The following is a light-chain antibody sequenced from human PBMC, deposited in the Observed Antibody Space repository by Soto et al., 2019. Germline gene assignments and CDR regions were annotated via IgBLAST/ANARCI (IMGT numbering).Light chain of an antibody. CDR3: HQYNKWPLIT. J-gene: IGKJ5*01. V-gene: IGKV3-15*01. CDR2: GAS. Sequence: EIVMTQSPAILPVSPGERVTLSCWTSQSIQTNLAWYQLKPGQAPRLLIYGASTRATGVPARFSGSGSGTEFTLTISSLQSEDFAVYYCHQYNKWPLITFGQGTRLDIK. CDR1: QSIQTN.